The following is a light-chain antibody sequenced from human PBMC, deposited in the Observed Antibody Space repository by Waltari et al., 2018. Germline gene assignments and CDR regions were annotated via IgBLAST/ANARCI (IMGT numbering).Light chain of an antibody. Sequence: DIQMTQSPSSLSASVGDRVTITCRASQDISNYLNWYQQKPGKAPNLLIYGASNLQSGVPSRVSGSGSGTDFTFTISSLQPEDFAIYYCQQGFSMVQHTFGQGTKLAIK. J-gene: IGKJ2*01. V-gene: IGKV1-39*01. CDR1: QDISNY. CDR3: QQGFSMVQHT. CDR2: GAS.